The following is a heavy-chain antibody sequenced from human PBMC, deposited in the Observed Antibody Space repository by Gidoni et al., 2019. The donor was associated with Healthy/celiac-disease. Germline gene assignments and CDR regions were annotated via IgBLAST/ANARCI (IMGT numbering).Heavy chain of an antibody. CDR1: GGSFSGYY. J-gene: IGHJ4*02. CDR3: ASGYSSGWYVVDY. D-gene: IGHD6-19*01. V-gene: IGHV4-34*01. Sequence: QVQLQQWGAGLFKPSETLSLTCAVYGGSFSGYYWSWIRQPPGKGLEWIGEINHSGSTNYNPSLKSRVTISVDTSKNQFSLKLSSVTAADTAVYYCASGYSSGWYVVDYWGQGTLVTVSS. CDR2: INHSGST.